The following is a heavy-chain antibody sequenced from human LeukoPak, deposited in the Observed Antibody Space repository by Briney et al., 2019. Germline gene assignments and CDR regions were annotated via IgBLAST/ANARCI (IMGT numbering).Heavy chain of an antibody. V-gene: IGHV3-9*01. CDR3: AKALPNDYGDYGVGKTPVPQYYYYGMDV. CDR1: GFTFDDYA. CDR2: ISWNSGSI. J-gene: IGHJ6*02. D-gene: IGHD4-17*01. Sequence: GGSLRLSCAASGFTFDDYAMHWVRQAPGKGLEWVSGISWNSGSIGYADSVKGRFTISRDNAKNSLYLQMNSLRAEDTALYYCAKALPNDYGDYGVGKTPVPQYYYYGMDVWGQGTTVTVSS.